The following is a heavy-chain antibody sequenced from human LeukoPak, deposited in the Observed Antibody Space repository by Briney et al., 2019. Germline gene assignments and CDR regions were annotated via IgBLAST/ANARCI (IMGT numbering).Heavy chain of an antibody. CDR2: IRSKTNSYAT. V-gene: IGHV3-73*01. D-gene: IGHD3-22*01. CDR3: TRRGYVSSAYYY. Sequence: PGGSLRLSCAGSGFTFSSYSMSWVRQASGKGLEWAGRIRSKTNSYATVYAASVKGRFTISRDDSKNTAYLQMNSLETEDTAVYYCTRRGYVSSAYYYWGQGTLVTVSS. J-gene: IGHJ4*02. CDR1: GFTFSSYS.